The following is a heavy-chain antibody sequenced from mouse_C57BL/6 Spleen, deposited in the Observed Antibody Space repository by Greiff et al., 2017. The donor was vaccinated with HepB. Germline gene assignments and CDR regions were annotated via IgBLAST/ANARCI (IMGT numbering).Heavy chain of an antibody. V-gene: IGHV1-4*01. CDR3: AREGLDNLYAMDY. Sequence: QVQLQQSGAELARPGASVKMSCKASGYTFTSYTMHWVKQRPGQGLEWIGYINPSSGYTKYNQKFKDKATLTADKSSSTAYMQLSSLTSEDSAVYYCAREGLDNLYAMDYWGQGTSVTVSS. CDR1: GYTFTSYT. CDR2: INPSSGYT. D-gene: IGHD1-3*01. J-gene: IGHJ4*01.